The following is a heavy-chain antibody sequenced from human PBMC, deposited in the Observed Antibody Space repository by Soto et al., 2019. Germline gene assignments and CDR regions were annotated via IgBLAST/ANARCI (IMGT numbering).Heavy chain of an antibody. Sequence: PSETLSLTCAVYGGSFSGYYWSWIRQPPGKGLEWIGEINHSGSTNYNPSLKSRVTISVDTSKNQFSLKLSSVTAADTAVYYCARLGYGDYEVDYWGQGTLVTVLL. CDR1: GGSFSGYY. J-gene: IGHJ4*02. D-gene: IGHD4-17*01. CDR3: ARLGYGDYEVDY. V-gene: IGHV4-34*01. CDR2: INHSGST.